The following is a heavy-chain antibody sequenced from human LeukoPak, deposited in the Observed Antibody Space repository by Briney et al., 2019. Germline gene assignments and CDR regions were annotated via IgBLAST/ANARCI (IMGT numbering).Heavy chain of an antibody. Sequence: SETLSLTCAVYGGSFSGYYWSWIRQPPGKGLEWIGEINHSGSTNYNPSLKSRVTISVDTSKNQFSLKLSSVTAADTAVYYCASNYYYDSSGYQWGQGTLVTVS. CDR1: GGSFSGYY. D-gene: IGHD3-22*01. V-gene: IGHV4-34*01. J-gene: IGHJ4*02. CDR2: INHSGST. CDR3: ASNYYYDSSGYQ.